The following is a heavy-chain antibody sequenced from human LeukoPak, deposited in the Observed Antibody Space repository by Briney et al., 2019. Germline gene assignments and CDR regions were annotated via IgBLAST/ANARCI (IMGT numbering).Heavy chain of an antibody. Sequence: PETLSLTCALYGGSFSGYYWSSIRQPPRKGLEWIWEINHSGSTNYNPSLKSRVTISVDTSKNQFSLKLSSVTAADTAVYYCARGGRGYCSGGSCYIGNWGQGTLVTVSS. CDR2: INHSGST. J-gene: IGHJ4*02. D-gene: IGHD2-15*01. V-gene: IGHV4-34*01. CDR3: ARGGRGYCSGGSCYIGN. CDR1: GGSFSGYY.